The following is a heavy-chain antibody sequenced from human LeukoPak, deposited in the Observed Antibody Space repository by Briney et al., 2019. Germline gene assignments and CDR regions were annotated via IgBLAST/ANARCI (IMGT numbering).Heavy chain of an antibody. Sequence: PGRSLRLSCAASGFTFSSCGMHWVRQAPGKGLEWVAVISYDGSNKYYADSVKGRFTISRDNSKNMLYLQMNSLRAEDTAVYYCAKLQLAMVTDPIDYWGQGTLVTVSS. CDR1: GFTFSSCG. J-gene: IGHJ4*02. D-gene: IGHD5-18*01. CDR2: ISYDGSNK. V-gene: IGHV3-30*18. CDR3: AKLQLAMVTDPIDY.